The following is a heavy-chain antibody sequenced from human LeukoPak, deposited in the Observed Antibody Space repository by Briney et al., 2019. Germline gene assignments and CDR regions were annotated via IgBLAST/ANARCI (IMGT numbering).Heavy chain of an antibody. CDR3: AREETSIVTRPWY. V-gene: IGHV1-2*02. D-gene: IGHD6-6*01. CDR2: INPNSGGT. Sequence: SVKVSCKASGYTFTGYYLHWVRQAPGQGLEWMGWINPNSGGTKYAQKFQGRVTMTRDMSISTTYMELSRLKSDDTAVYYCAREETSIVTRPWYWGQGTLVTVSS. CDR1: GYTFTGYY. J-gene: IGHJ4*02.